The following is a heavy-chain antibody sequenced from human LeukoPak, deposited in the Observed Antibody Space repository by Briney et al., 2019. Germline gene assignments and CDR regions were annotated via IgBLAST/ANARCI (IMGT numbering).Heavy chain of an antibody. V-gene: IGHV3-74*01. Sequence: GGSLRLSCAASGFTFSSYWMHWVRQAPGKGLVWVSRINTDGSSTSYADSVKGRFTISRDNAKNTLYLQMNSLRAEDTAVYYCARESGIAAALDLWGQGALVTVSS. CDR2: INTDGSST. D-gene: IGHD6-13*01. CDR1: GFTFSSYW. CDR3: ARESGIAAALDL. J-gene: IGHJ5*02.